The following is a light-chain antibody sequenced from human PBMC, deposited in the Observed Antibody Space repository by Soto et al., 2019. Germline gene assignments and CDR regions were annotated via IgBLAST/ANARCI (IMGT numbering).Light chain of an antibody. CDR2: DAS. CDR1: QAISKY. V-gene: IGKV1-33*01. CDR3: QQYNNLPYT. Sequence: DIQMTQSPSSLSASLGDRVTITCQASQAISKYLHWYHQRPGKAPILVIYDASNLEAGAPSRFSGGGSGTSFTLTISSLQPEDIGTYSCQQYNNLPYTFGQGTKLDI. J-gene: IGKJ2*01.